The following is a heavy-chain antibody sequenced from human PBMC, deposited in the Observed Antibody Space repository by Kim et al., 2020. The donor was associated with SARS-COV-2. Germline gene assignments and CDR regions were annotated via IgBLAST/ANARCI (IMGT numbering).Heavy chain of an antibody. CDR3: ARDPGIAAAGTTLLDYYYGMDV. D-gene: IGHD6-13*01. V-gene: IGHV1-18*01. CDR2: ISAYNGNT. Sequence: ASVKVSCKASGYTFTSYGISWVRQAPGQGLEWMGWISAYNGNTNYAQKLQGRVTMTTDTSTSTAYMELRSLRSDDTAVYYCARDPGIAAAGTTLLDYYYGMDVWGQGTTVTVSS. J-gene: IGHJ6*02. CDR1: GYTFTSYG.